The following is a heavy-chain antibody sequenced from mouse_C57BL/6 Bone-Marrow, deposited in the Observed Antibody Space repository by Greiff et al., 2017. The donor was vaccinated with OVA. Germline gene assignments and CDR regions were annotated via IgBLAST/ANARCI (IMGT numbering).Heavy chain of an antibody. CDR1: GFTIKNTY. V-gene: IGHV14-3*01. J-gene: IGHJ2*01. CDR3: ARNGGLDY. CDR2: IDPANGNT. Sequence: VQLKQSVAELVRPGASVKLSCTASGFTIKNTYMHWVKQRPEQGLEWIGRIDPANGNTKYAPKFQGKATITADTSSNTAYLQLSSLTSEDTAIYYCARNGGLDYWGQGTTLTVSS.